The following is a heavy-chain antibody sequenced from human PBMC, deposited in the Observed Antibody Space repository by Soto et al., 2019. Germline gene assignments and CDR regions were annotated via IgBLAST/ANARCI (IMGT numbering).Heavy chain of an antibody. D-gene: IGHD6-13*01. J-gene: IGHJ4*02. V-gene: IGHV4-34*01. CDR1: GGSISGYY. Sequence: PSETLSLTCTVSGGSISGYYWSWIRQPPGKGLEWIGEINHSGSTNYNPSLKSRVTISVDTSKNQFSLKLSSVTAADTAVYYCARGRGQQLFPYWGQGTLVTVSS. CDR3: ARGRGQQLFPY. CDR2: INHSGST.